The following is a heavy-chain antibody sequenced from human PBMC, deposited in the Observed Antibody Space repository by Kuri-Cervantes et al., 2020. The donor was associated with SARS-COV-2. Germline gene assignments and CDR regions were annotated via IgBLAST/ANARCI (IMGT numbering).Heavy chain of an antibody. CDR1: GGTFSSYA. Sequence: SVKVSCKASGGTFSSYAISWVRQAPGQGLEWMGGIIPIFGTANYAQKFQGRVTITADESTSTAYMELSSLRSEDTAVYCCARDLGYVQLERRPYYYGMDVWGQGTTVTVSS. CDR3: ARDLGYVQLERRPYYYGMDV. V-gene: IGHV1-69*13. D-gene: IGHD1-1*01. CDR2: IIPIFGTA. J-gene: IGHJ6*02.